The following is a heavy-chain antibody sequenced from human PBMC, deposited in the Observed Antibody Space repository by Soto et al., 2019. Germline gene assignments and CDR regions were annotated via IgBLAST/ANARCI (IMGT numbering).Heavy chain of an antibody. V-gene: IGHV3-23*01. CDR1: GFTFSSYA. J-gene: IGHJ5*02. D-gene: IGHD4-4*01. CDR3: AKGKNGYSYWLDL. CDR2: ITASGGTT. Sequence: EVHLLESGGGLVQPGGSLGLSCAASGFTFSSYAMTWVRQTPGKGLEWVSSITASGGTTYYADSVKGQFTISRDNSKNTLYLQMSSLRAEDTAVYYCAKGKNGYSYWLDLWGQGTLVTVSS.